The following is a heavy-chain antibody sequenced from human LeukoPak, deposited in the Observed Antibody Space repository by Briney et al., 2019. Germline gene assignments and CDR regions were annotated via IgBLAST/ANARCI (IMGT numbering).Heavy chain of an antibody. CDR1: GYTFTDYG. Sequence: GASVKVSCKASGYTFTDYGIIWVRQAPGQGLQWMGWISAHNGKTNYAQKLQGRVTMTTDASTSTVYMELRGLRPDDTVVYYCARAEATLLLDYWGQGTLVTVSS. J-gene: IGHJ4*02. D-gene: IGHD5-12*01. CDR3: ARAEATLLLDY. V-gene: IGHV1-18*01. CDR2: ISAHNGKT.